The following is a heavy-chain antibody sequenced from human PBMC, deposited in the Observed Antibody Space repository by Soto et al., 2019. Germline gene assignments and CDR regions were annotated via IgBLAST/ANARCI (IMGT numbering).Heavy chain of an antibody. CDR2: ISYDGSNK. Sequence: SGGSLRLSCAASGFTFSSYGMHWVRQAPGKGLEWVAVISYDGSNKYYADSVKGRFTISRDNSKNTLYLQMNSLRAEDTAVYYCAKDDSSGFDYYYGMDVWGQGTTVTVSS. D-gene: IGHD6-19*01. CDR1: GFTFSSYG. V-gene: IGHV3-30*18. J-gene: IGHJ6*02. CDR3: AKDDSSGFDYYYGMDV.